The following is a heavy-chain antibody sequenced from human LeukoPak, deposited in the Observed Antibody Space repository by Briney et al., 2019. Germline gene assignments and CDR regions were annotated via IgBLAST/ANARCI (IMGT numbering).Heavy chain of an antibody. V-gene: IGHV4-61*01. CDR1: GDSVSSGSYF. D-gene: IGHD4-23*01. CDR2: ISYSGST. J-gene: IGHJ1*01. Sequence: SETLSLTCTVSGDSVSSGSYFWSWIRQPPGKGLEWIGYISYSGSTKYNPSLKGRVAISADTSKNQFSLHLNSVTAADTAVYYCARNPQGRYGGQSWAEYFQDWGQGTLVTVSA. CDR3: ARNPQGRYGGQSWAEYFQD.